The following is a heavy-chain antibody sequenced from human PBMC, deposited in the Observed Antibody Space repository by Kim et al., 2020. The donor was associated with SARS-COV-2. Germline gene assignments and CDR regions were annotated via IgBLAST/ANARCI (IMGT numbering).Heavy chain of an antibody. D-gene: IGHD3-16*01. Sequence: GGSLRLSCAASGFTFSSYEMKWVRQAPGKGLEWISYISSSGTTMYYADSVKGRFSISRDNAKNSLYLQMDSLRAEDTALYYCARGGAFDYWGQGTLVTVSS. CDR3: ARGGAFDY. CDR2: ISSSGTTM. J-gene: IGHJ4*02. V-gene: IGHV3-48*03. CDR1: GFTFSSYE.